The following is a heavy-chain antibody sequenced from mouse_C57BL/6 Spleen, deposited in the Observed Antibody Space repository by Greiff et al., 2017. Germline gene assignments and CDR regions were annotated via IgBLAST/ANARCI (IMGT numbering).Heavy chain of an antibody. CDR1: GYAFSSYW. J-gene: IGHJ4*01. V-gene: IGHV1-80*01. Sequence: VQLQQSGAELVKPGASVKISCKASGYAFSSYWMNWVKQRPGKGLEWIGQIYPGDGDTNYNGKFKGKATLTADKSSSTAYMQLSSLTSEDSAVYCCARWEYYCGSPNAMDYWGQGTSVTVSS. CDR3: ARWEYYCGSPNAMDY. D-gene: IGHD1-1*01. CDR2: IYPGDGDT.